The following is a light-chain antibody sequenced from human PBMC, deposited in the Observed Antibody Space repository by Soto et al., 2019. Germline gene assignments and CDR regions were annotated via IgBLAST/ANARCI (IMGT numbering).Light chain of an antibody. J-gene: IGKJ5*01. CDR1: QSISDT. Sequence: EIVMTQSPATLSVSPGGRATLSCRASQSISDTLAWYQQKPGQAPRLLIYSASRGATGFPARFSGSGSGTDFTLTISSLEPEDFAVYYCQQRSNWPITFGQGTRLEI. V-gene: IGKV3-11*01. CDR2: SAS. CDR3: QQRSNWPIT.